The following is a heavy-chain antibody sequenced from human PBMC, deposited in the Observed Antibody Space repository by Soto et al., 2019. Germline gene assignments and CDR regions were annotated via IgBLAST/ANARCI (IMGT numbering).Heavy chain of an antibody. CDR2: INPNSGGT. V-gene: IGHV1-2*04. J-gene: IGHJ3*02. D-gene: IGHD1-26*01. Sequence: ASVKVSCKASGYTFTGYYMHWVRQAPGQGLEWMGWINPNSGGTNYAQKFQGWATMTRDTSISTAYVELSRLRSDDTAVYYCARELVGATTSPAFDIWGQGTMVTVSS. CDR3: ARELVGATTSPAFDI. CDR1: GYTFTGYY.